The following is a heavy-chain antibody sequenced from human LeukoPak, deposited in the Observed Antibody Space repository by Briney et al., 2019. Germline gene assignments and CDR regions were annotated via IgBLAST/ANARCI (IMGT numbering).Heavy chain of an antibody. V-gene: IGHV3-15*01. J-gene: IGHJ3*02. Sequence: GGSLRLSCVASGFTFSNAWMSWVRQAPGKGLEWVGRIKSKTDGGTTDYAAPVKGRFIIARDDSKNTLFLQMNSLKTEDTAVYYCTTDLYSGYDYDAFDIWGQGTMVTVSS. CDR2: IKSKTDGGTT. D-gene: IGHD5-12*01. CDR3: TTDLYSGYDYDAFDI. CDR1: GFTFSNAW.